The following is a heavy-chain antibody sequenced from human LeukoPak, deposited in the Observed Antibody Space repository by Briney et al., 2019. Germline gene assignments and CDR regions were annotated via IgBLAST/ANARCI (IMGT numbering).Heavy chain of an antibody. J-gene: IGHJ3*02. Sequence: PGGSLRLSCAASGFTFSPYSMNWVRQAPGKGLEWVSYISSSGSTIYYADSVKGRFTISRDNAKNSLYLQMNSLRAEDTAVYYCAKDGSIYDIWGQGTMVTVSS. V-gene: IGHV3-48*04. D-gene: IGHD2-21*01. CDR2: ISSSGSTI. CDR1: GFTFSPYS. CDR3: AKDGSIYDI.